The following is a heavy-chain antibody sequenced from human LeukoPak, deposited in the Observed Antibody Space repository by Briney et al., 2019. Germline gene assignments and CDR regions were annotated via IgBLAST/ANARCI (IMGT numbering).Heavy chain of an antibody. J-gene: IGHJ5*02. CDR3: ATYKYGQNYFDP. Sequence: SETLSLTCTVSGGSVSSGIHYWGWIRQSPGKGLEWLASIHYSGSIYYNPSLESRLTMSVSTSKSQCSLKWSSVTAADTAVYYCATYKYGQNYFDPWGQGTLVTVSS. D-gene: IGHD3-10*01. V-gene: IGHV4-39*01. CDR2: IHYSGSI. CDR1: GGSVSSGIHY.